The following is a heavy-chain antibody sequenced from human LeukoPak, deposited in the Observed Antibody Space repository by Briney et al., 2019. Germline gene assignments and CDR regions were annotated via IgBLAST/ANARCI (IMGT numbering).Heavy chain of an antibody. CDR1: GGSISSYY. J-gene: IGHJ4*02. Sequence: SETLSLTCTVSGGSISSYYWSWIWQPPGKGLEWIGYIYYSGSTNYNPSLKSRVTISVDTSKNQFSLKLSSVTAADTAVYYCARAPQLWVGGFDYWGQGTLVTVSS. CDR3: ARAPQLWVGGFDY. V-gene: IGHV4-59*01. D-gene: IGHD5-18*01. CDR2: IYYSGST.